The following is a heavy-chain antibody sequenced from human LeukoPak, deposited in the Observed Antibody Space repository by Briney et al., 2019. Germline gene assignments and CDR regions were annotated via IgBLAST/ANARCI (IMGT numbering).Heavy chain of an antibody. CDR1: GYSFTSYW. Sequence: GESLKISCKGSGYSFTSYWIAWVRQMPGKGLEWMGIIYPGDSDTRYSPSFQGQVTISADKSISTAYMQWSSLKASDSAMYYCARAHLYSSNWYVRFGPRGQGTLVTISS. D-gene: IGHD6-13*01. V-gene: IGHV5-51*01. CDR3: ARAHLYSSNWYVRFGP. J-gene: IGHJ5*02. CDR2: IYPGDSDT.